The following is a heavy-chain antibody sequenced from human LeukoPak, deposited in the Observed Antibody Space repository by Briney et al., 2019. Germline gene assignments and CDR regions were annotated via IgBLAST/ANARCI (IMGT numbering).Heavy chain of an antibody. J-gene: IGHJ5*02. CDR2: INHSGST. V-gene: IGHV4-34*01. D-gene: IGHD3-3*01. CDR3: ARGRITIFGVVNYNWFDP. Sequence: KSSETLSLTCAVYGGSFSRYYWSWIRQPPGKGLEWIGEINHSGSTNYNPSLKSRVTISVDTSKNQFSLKLSSVTAADTAVYYCARGRITIFGVVNYNWFDPWGQGTLVTVSS. CDR1: GGSFSRYY.